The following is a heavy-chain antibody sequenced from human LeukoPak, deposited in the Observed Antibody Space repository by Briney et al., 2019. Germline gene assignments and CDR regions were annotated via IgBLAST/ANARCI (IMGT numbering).Heavy chain of an antibody. J-gene: IGHJ5*02. CDR2: TSYDGTNK. CDR3: ARGSWYHDL. V-gene: IGHV3-30*01. CDR1: GFTFSSYA. Sequence: PGTSLRLSCAASGFTFSSYAMHWVRQAPGKGLEWVTITSYDGTNKYYADSVKGRFTISRDNSKNTLYLQMNSLRAEDTAVYYCARGSWYHDLWGQGTLVTVSS. D-gene: IGHD6-13*01.